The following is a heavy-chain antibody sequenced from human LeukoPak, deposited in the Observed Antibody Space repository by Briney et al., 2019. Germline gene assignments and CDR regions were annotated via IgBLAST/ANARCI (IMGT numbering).Heavy chain of an antibody. V-gene: IGHV4-59*08. CDR3: ARPHSGYDFCAFDI. J-gene: IGHJ3*02. D-gene: IGHD5-12*01. CDR2: IYYSGNT. CDR1: GGSISGYY. Sequence: SETLSLTCTVSGGSISGYYWSWIRQPPGKGLEWVGYIYYSGNTNYNPSLKSRVTISVDTSKNQLSLKVSSVTAADTAVYYCARPHSGYDFCAFDIWGPGTMVTVSS.